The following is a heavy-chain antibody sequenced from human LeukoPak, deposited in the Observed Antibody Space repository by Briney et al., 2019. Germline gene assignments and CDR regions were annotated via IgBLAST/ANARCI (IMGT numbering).Heavy chain of an antibody. CDR1: GGSISSSSYY. D-gene: IGHD3-3*01. V-gene: IGHV4-39*01. J-gene: IGHJ4*02. CDR2: IYYSGST. CDR3: ARTPSIYDLWSCSIYY. Sequence: SETLSLTCTVSGGSISSSSYYWGWIRQPPGKGLEWIGSIYYSGSTYYNPSLKSRVTISVDTSKNQFSLKLSSVTAADTAVYYCARTPSIYDLWSCSIYYWGQGTLVTVSS.